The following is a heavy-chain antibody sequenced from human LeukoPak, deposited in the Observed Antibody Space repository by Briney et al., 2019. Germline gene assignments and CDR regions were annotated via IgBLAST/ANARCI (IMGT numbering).Heavy chain of an antibody. D-gene: IGHD3-22*01. V-gene: IGHV4-39*01. CDR3: ARRRYYDATGYLD. CDR1: GGSISSSSYY. CDR2: IYYSGST. Sequence: SETLSLTCTISGGSISSSSYYWDWIRQYPGKGLEWLGTIYYSGSTYYNASLKSRLFISVDTSNNQFSLRLSFVTAADTAVYYCARRRYYDATGYLDWGEGTLITVSS. J-gene: IGHJ1*01.